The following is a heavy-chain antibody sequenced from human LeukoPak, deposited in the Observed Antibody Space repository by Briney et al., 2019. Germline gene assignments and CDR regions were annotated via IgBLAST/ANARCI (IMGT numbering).Heavy chain of an antibody. Sequence: SETLSLTCTVSGGSISSYYWSWIRQPPGKGLEWIGYIYYSGSTNYNPSLKSRVTISVDTSKNQFSLKLSSVTAADTAVYYCARVAAGTRYGMTSGAKGPRSPSP. D-gene: IGHD6-13*01. CDR2: IYYSGST. V-gene: IGHV4-59*01. CDR1: GGSISSYY. J-gene: IGHJ6*02. CDR3: ARVAAGTRYGMTS.